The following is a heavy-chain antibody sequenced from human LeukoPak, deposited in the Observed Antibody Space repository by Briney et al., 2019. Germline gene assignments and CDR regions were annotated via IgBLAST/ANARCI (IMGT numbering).Heavy chain of an antibody. D-gene: IGHD5-12*01. CDR1: GYTFTNYG. Sequence: ASVKVSCKASGYTFTNYGITWVRQAPGQGLEWMGWIAAYNDNTNYAQKFQSRITMTTDTSTSTAYMELRSLTSDDTAMYYCASGYSYRFYFDFWGQGTLVTVSS. V-gene: IGHV1-18*01. CDR2: IAAYNDNT. J-gene: IGHJ4*02. CDR3: ASGYSYRFYFDF.